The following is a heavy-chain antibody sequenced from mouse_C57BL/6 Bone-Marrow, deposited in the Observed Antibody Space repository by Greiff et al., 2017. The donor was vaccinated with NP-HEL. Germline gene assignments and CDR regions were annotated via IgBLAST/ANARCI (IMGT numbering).Heavy chain of an antibody. CDR1: GYTFTSYW. J-gene: IGHJ1*03. D-gene: IGHD2-2*01. Sequence: QVQLQQPGTELVKPGTSVKLSCKSSGYTFTSYWMHWVKQRPGQGLEWIGNINPSNGGTNYNEKFKSKATLTVDTSSSKAYMQLSSLASVDSAVYYCARVARWLRRGYWYFDFWDTGTTVTVSS. CDR3: ARVARWLRRGYWYFDF. CDR2: INPSNGGT. V-gene: IGHV1-53*01.